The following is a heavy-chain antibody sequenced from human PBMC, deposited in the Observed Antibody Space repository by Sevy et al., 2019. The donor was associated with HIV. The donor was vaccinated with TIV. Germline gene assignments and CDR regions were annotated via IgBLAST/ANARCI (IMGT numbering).Heavy chain of an antibody. J-gene: IGHJ4*02. Sequence: GGSLRLSCAVSGFPFSNYWMSWVRQAPGKGLEWVANIKQDESEIYNVDSVKGRFTISRDNAKNSVSLQMNSLGAEDTAVYYCARGPNYGDRTDYLEYRGQGILVTVSS. D-gene: IGHD4-17*01. CDR2: IKQDESEI. V-gene: IGHV3-7*01. CDR1: GFPFSNYW. CDR3: ARGPNYGDRTDYLEY.